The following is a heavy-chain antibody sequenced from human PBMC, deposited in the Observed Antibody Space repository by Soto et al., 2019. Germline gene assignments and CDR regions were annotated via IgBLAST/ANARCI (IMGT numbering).Heavy chain of an antibody. CDR1: GGTFSSYA. CDR2: IIPIFGTA. V-gene: IGHV1-69*06. CDR3: ARSNCTNGVCYGYYYYGMDV. Sequence: QVQLVQSGAEVKKPGSSVKVSCKASGGTFSSYAISWVRQAPGQGLEWMGGIIPIFGTANYAQKFQGRVTITADKSTRAAYMELRSLRSEDTAVYYCARSNCTNGVCYGYYYYGMDVWGHGTTVTVSS. D-gene: IGHD2-8*01. J-gene: IGHJ6*02.